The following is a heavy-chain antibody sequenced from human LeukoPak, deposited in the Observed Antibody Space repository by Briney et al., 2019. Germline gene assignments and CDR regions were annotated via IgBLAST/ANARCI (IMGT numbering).Heavy chain of an antibody. J-gene: IGHJ4*02. CDR3: ARDLPAKNEGYSYGYYFDY. CDR2: ISYDGSNK. D-gene: IGHD5-18*01. CDR1: GFTFSSYA. V-gene: IGHV3-30*04. Sequence: GGSLRLSCAASGFTFSSYAMHWVRQAPGKGLEWVAVISYDGSNKYYADSVKGRFTISRDNSKNTLYLQMNSLRAEDTAVYYCARDLPAKNEGYSYGYYFDYWGQGTLVTVSS.